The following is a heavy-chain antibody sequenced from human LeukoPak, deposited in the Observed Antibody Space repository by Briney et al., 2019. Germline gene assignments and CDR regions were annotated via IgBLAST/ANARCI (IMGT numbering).Heavy chain of an antibody. D-gene: IGHD1-26*01. CDR2: IYHSGST. CDR1: GGSISSGDYY. J-gene: IGHJ4*02. Sequence: SETLSLTCTVSGGSISSGDYYWSWIRQPPGKGLEWIGHIYHSGSTNYNPSLKSRVTISADTSKNQFSLNLSSVTAADTAVYHCARHTTYRDYFDYWGQGTLVTVSS. CDR3: ARHTTYRDYFDY. V-gene: IGHV4-61*08.